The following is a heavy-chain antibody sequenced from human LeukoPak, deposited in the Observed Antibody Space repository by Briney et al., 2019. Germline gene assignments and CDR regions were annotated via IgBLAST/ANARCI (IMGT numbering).Heavy chain of an antibody. J-gene: IGHJ4*02. CDR3: ARHQYCSGGSCYSSASDY. CDR1: GGSISSSSYY. V-gene: IGHV4-39*01. Sequence: PSETLSLTCTVSGGSISSSSYYWGWIRQPPGKGLEWIGSIYYSGSTYYNPSLKSRVTISVDTSKNQFSLKLSSVTAADTAVYYCARHQYCSGGSCYSSASDYWGQGTLVTVSS. D-gene: IGHD2-15*01. CDR2: IYYSGST.